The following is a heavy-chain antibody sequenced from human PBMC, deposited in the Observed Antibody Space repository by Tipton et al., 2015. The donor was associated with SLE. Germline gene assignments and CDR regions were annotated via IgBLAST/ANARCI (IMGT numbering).Heavy chain of an antibody. J-gene: IGHJ4*02. D-gene: IGHD6-19*01. CDR2: IDTSGST. CDR1: GGSISSGSYF. V-gene: IGHV4-61*09. CDR3: ARGGSSGWFDY. Sequence: TLSLTCTVSGGSISSGSYFWSWVRQPAGKGLEWIGYIDTSGSTYYNPSLKSRATISVDTSKNQFSLKLSSVTAADTAVYYCARGGSSGWFDYWGQGTLVTVSS.